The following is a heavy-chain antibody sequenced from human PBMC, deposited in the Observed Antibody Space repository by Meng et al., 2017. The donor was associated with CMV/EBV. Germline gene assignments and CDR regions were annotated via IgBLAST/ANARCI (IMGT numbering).Heavy chain of an antibody. CDR1: FTFSSYS. V-gene: IGHV3-21*01. J-gene: IGHJ6*02. CDR3: ARDVVVVPAARARGMDV. CDR2: ISSSSSYI. D-gene: IGHD2-2*01. Sequence: FTFSSYSMNWVRQAPGKGLEWVSSISSSSSYIYYADSVKGRFTISRDNAKNSLYLQMNSLRAEDTAVYYCARDVVVVPAARARGMDVWGQGTTVTVSS.